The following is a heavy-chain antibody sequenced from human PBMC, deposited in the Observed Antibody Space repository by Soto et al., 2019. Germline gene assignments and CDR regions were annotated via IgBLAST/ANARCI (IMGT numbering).Heavy chain of an antibody. CDR3: TREYKEFQVYYGRGSNCMDV. D-gene: IGHD3-10*01. CDR1: GFTFSSYA. CDR2: ISYDGSNK. V-gene: IGHV3-30-3*01. Sequence: QVQLVESGGGVVQPGRSLRLSCAASGFTFSSYAMHWVRQAPGKGLEWVAVISYDGSNKYYADSVKGRFTISRENSKNILYLHMNSLSGDDTGVYYCTREYKEFQVYYGRGSNCMDVWGQGTTVTVSS. J-gene: IGHJ6*02.